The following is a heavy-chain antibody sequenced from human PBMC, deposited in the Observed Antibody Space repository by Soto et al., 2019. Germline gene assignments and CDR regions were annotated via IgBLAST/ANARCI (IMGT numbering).Heavy chain of an antibody. CDR2: IYHTGSA. Sequence: LTCSVSGASLTSGGYSWSWIRQPPRRGLEWIGYIYHTGSASYSPSLKGRVTISVYKCKNRFSQSLNSVSVAATATHYWAPAGYGPCGYYCDCWRQVNLITFSS. J-gene: IGHJ4*02. D-gene: IGHD3-22*01. CDR1: GASLTSGGYS. V-gene: IGHV4-30-2*01. CDR3: APAGYGPCGYYCDC.